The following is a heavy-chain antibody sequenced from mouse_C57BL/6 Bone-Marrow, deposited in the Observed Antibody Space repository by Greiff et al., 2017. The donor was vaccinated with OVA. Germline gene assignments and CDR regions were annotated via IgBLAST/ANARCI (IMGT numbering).Heavy chain of an antibody. V-gene: IGHV1-9*01. D-gene: IGHD2-5*01. CDR3: ARVPAYYSIYYAMDY. CDR2: ILPGSGSN. J-gene: IGHJ4*01. Sequence: QVQLQQSGAELMKPGASVKLSCKATGYTFTGYWIEWVKQRPGPGLEWIGEILPGSGSNNYNEKFKGKATFTADTSSNTAYMQLSSLTTEDSAIYYCARVPAYYSIYYAMDYWGQGTSVTVSS. CDR1: GYTFTGYW.